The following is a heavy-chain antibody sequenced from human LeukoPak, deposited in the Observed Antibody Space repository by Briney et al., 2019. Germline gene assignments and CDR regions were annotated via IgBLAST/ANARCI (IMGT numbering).Heavy chain of an antibody. CDR3: ATEIYSNGYHF. D-gene: IGHD6-19*01. V-gene: IGHV3-15*01. J-gene: IGHJ4*02. CDR1: GFTFSSAW. Sequence: TGGSLRLSCPGSGFTFSSAWMTWVRQIPGKGLEWVGHIKSRTDGGTTDYAAPVKGRFTISRDDSKNTVYLQMNSLKTEDSAVYFCATEIYSNGYHFWGQGTLVIVSS. CDR2: IKSRTDGGTT.